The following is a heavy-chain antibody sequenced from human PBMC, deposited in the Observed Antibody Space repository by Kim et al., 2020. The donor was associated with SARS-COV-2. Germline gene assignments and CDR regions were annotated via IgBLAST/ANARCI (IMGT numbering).Heavy chain of an antibody. V-gene: IGHV1-2*06. J-gene: IGHJ4*02. CDR1: GYTFTGYY. Sequence: ASVKVSCKASGYTFTGYYMHWVRQAPGQGLEWMGRINPNSGGTNYAQKFQGRVTMTRDTSISTAYMELSRLRSDDTAVYYCARDKGLREYYYGSGSYYNEDYWGQGTLVTVSS. CDR3: ARDKGLREYYYGSGSYYNEDY. CDR2: INPNSGGT. D-gene: IGHD3-10*01.